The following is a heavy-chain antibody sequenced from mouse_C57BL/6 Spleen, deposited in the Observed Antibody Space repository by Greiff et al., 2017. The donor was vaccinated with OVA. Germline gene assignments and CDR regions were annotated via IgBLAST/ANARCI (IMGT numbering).Heavy chain of an antibody. CDR3: ARLEGVGYFDA. CDR1: GYTFTSYD. Sequence: QVQLQQSGPELVKPGASVKLSCKASGYTFTSYDLNWVKQRPGQGLEWIGWIYPRDGSNKYNEKFKGKATLTVDTSSSTAYMELHSLTSEDSAVYVCARLEGVGYFDAWGTGTTVTVSS. J-gene: IGHJ1*03. CDR2: IYPRDGSN. V-gene: IGHV1-85*01.